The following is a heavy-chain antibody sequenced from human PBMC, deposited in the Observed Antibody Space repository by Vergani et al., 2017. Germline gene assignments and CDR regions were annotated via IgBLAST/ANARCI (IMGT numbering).Heavy chain of an antibody. CDR3: ARLRYDSSGYYYGNYFDY. CDR1: GGSISSGGYS. Sequence: QLQLQESGSGLVKPSQTLSLTCAVSGGSISSGGYSWSWIRQPPGKGLEWIGYIYHSGSTYYNPSLKSRVTISVDRSKNQFSLKLSSLTAADTAVYYCARLRYDSSGYYYGNYFDYWGQGTLVTVSS. J-gene: IGHJ4*02. CDR2: IYHSGST. D-gene: IGHD3-22*01. V-gene: IGHV4-30-2*01.